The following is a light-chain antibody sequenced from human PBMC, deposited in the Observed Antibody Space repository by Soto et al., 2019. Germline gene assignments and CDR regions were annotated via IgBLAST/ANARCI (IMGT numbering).Light chain of an antibody. CDR1: QSISRSY. Sequence: EIVLTQSPGTLSLSPGERATLSFRASQSISRSYLAWYQKKSGQAPRLLFYGASTRATGIPDRFSGSGSGTDFTLTISRLEPEDFAVYYCQQYRSLSFGGGTKVDIK. CDR3: QQYRSLS. CDR2: GAS. V-gene: IGKV3-20*01. J-gene: IGKJ4*02.